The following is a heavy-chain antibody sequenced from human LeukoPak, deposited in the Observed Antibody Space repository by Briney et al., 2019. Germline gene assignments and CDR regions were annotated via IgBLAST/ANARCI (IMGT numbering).Heavy chain of an antibody. CDR3: ARHVSVAVGTFHFDY. CDR2: IHPGDSDT. CDR1: GYSFTTYW. J-gene: IGHJ4*02. V-gene: IGHV5-51*01. D-gene: IGHD6-13*01. Sequence: KPGESLKISCKGSGYSFTTYWIGWVRQMPGKGLEWMGIIHPGDSDTRYSPSFQGQVTFSADKSISTAYLQWNSLKASDTAMYYCARHVSVAVGTFHFDYWGQGTLVTVSS.